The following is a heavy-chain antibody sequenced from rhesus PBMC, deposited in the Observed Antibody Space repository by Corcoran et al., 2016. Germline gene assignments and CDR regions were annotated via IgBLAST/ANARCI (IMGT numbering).Heavy chain of an antibody. CDR2: INPYNGNT. CDR3: ARGYSSWSGIDY. D-gene: IGHD6-13*01. J-gene: IGHJ4*01. Sequence: QVQLVQSGAEVKKPGSSVKVSCKASGYTFTDYYMHWVRQAPRKGLEWMGWINPYNGNTKYAQKYQGRVTRTRDTSTSTAYMELSSLRSEDTAVYYCARGYSSWSGIDYWGQGVLVTVSS. CDR1: GYTFTDYY. V-gene: IGHV1S2*01.